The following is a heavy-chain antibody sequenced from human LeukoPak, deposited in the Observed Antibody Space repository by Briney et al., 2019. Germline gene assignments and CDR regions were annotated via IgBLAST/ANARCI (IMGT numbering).Heavy chain of an antibody. CDR3: ARGGRLPAAILCDY. V-gene: IGHV3-21*01. Sequence: GWSLRLSCAACGWTFSSYSMNWVRQARGKGLEWVSSINISCCNIYYADSVNGRLTLSSDNAKNSLYLQMNSLGAEHTAVYYCARGGRLPAAILCDYWGQGTLVTVSS. D-gene: IGHD2-2*01. CDR2: INISCCNI. J-gene: IGHJ4*02. CDR1: GWTFSSYS.